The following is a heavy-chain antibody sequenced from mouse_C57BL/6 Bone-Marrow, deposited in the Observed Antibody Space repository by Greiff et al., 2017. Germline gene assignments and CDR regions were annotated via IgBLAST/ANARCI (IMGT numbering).Heavy chain of an antibody. V-gene: IGHV1-15*01. D-gene: IGHD2-12*01. CDR3: TNSDLDY. CDR1: GYKFTDYE. Sequence: VQLQQSGAELVRPGASVTLSCTASGYKFTDYEMHWVKQTPVHGLEWIGAIDPETGGTAYNQKFKGKAILTADKSSSTAYMELRSLTSEDSAVYYCTNSDLDYWGQGTTLTVSS. CDR2: IDPETGGT. J-gene: IGHJ2*01.